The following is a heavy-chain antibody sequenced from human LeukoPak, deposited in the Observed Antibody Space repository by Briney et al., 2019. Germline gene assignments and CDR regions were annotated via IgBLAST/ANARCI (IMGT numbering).Heavy chain of an antibody. D-gene: IGHD2-15*01. V-gene: IGHV4-38-2*02. CDR3: ARGWYGPFDY. CDR2: IYHSGST. CDR1: GYSISSGYY. Sequence: PSETLSLTCTVSGYSISSGYYWGWIRQPPGKGLEWIGSIYHSGSTYYNPSLKSRVTISVDTSKNQFSLKLSSVTAADTAVYYCARGWYGPFDYWGQGTLVTVSS. J-gene: IGHJ4*02.